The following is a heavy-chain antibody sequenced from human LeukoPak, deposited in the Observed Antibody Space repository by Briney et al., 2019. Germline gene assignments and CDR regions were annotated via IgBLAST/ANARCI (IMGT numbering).Heavy chain of an antibody. CDR3: ARGGYGMDV. CDR2: ISSNGGST. CDR1: GFTFSSYA. J-gene: IGHJ6*02. Sequence: PGGSLRLSCSASGFTFSSYAMHWVRQAPGKGLEYVSAISSNGGSTYYADSVKGRFTISRDNAKNTVYLQMNSLRAEDTAVYYCARGGYGMDVWGQGTTVTVSS. V-gene: IGHV3-64*04. D-gene: IGHD3-16*01.